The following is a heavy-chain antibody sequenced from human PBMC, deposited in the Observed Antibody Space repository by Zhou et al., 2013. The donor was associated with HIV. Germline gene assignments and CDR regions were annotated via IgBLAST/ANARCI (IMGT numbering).Heavy chain of an antibody. Sequence: QVQLVQSGAEVKKPGASVKVSCKASGYTITDYYLHWVRQAPGQGLEWVGGIIPLSGTINYAQKFKTKFTITADESTATAYMEVNSLTHADTAMYYCARWEELQLGSSFDLWGQGTMVVVSP. J-gene: IGHJ3*01. V-gene: IGHV1-69*01. D-gene: IGHD1-1*01. CDR3: ARWEELQLGSSFDL. CDR1: GYTITDYY. CDR2: IIPLSGTI.